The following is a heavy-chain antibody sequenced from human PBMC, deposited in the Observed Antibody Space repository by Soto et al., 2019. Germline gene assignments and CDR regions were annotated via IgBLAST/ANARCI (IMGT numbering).Heavy chain of an antibody. Sequence: PSETLSVTCPVSGGSLSSGDYYWSWLRQPPGKGLEWIGYIYYSGSTYYNPSLKSRVTISVDTSKNQFSLKLSSVTAADTAVYYCARDHYYDSSGSPYAFDIWGQGTMVTVSS. CDR2: IYYSGST. J-gene: IGHJ3*02. CDR3: ARDHYYDSSGSPYAFDI. CDR1: GGSLSSGDYY. V-gene: IGHV4-30-4*01. D-gene: IGHD3-22*01.